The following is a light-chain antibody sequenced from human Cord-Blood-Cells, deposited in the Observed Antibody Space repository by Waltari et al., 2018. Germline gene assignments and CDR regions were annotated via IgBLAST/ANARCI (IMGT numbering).Light chain of an antibody. J-gene: IGLJ1*01. CDR1: SSDVGSYNL. CDR3: CSYAGSSTNYV. CDR2: EDS. Sequence: QSALTQPASVSGYPGQSITISCTGTSSDVGSYNLVSWYQQHPGKDPELMIYEDSKRPSGVSNRFSGSKSGNTASLTISGLQAEDEADYYCCSYAGSSTNYVFGTGTKVTVL. V-gene: IGLV2-23*01.